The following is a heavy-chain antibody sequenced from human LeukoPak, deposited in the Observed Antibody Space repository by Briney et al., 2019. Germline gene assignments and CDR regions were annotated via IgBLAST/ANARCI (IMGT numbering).Heavy chain of an antibody. D-gene: IGHD1-26*01. J-gene: IGHJ4*02. CDR2: INTDGSIT. Sequence: GGSLRLSGVASGFTFSSYWMHWVRQAPGKGLVWVSRINTDGSITSYADSVKGRFTISRDNAKNTLYLEMNSLRAEDTAVYYCVRVWEGAYWGQGTLVTVSS. CDR3: VRVWEGAY. V-gene: IGHV3-74*01. CDR1: GFTFSSYW.